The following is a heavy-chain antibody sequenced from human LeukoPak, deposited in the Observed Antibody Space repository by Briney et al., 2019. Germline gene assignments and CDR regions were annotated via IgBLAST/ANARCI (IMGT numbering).Heavy chain of an antibody. J-gene: IGHJ4*02. CDR2: INPNSGGT. CDR1: GYTFTGYY. Sequence: ASVKVSCKASGYTFTGYYMHWVRQAPGQGLEWMGRINPNSGGTNYAQKFQGRVTMTRDTSISTAYMELSRLRSDDTAVYYCARVPERHPNYCDSGSSIDYWGQGTLVTVFS. V-gene: IGHV1-2*06. D-gene: IGHD3-22*01. CDR3: ARVPERHPNYCDSGSSIDY.